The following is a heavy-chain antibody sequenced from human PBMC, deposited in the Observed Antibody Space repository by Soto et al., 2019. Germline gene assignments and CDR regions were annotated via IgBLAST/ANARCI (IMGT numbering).Heavy chain of an antibody. V-gene: IGHV5-51*01. CDR1: GYSFTTYW. CDR3: ARKDSSSAFDY. D-gene: IGHD3-22*01. J-gene: IGHJ4*02. CDR2: IYPGDSDT. Sequence: GESLKISCNGSGYSFTTYWICWVRQMPGKGLEWMGIIYPGDSDTRYSPSFQGQVTISADKYISTAYLQWSSLKASDTAMYYCARKDSSSAFDYWGQGTLVTVSS.